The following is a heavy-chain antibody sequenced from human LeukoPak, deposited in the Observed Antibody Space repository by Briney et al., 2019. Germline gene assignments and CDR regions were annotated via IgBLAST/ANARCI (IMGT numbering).Heavy chain of an antibody. Sequence: SETLSLTCTFSGTSISSHYWSWIRQPPRKGMEWSGYIYSGGSTNYSPSLKSRVTMSVDTSKNQFSLTLTSVTAADTALYFCATRPGGSTWYGVFDYWSPGTLVTV. D-gene: IGHD6-13*01. CDR3: ATRPGGSTWYGVFDY. CDR2: IYSGGST. J-gene: IGHJ4*02. CDR1: GTSISSHY. V-gene: IGHV4-59*11.